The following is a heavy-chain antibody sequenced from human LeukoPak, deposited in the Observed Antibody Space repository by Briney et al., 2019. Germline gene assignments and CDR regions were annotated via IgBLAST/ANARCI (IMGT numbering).Heavy chain of an antibody. Sequence: VGSLRLSCAASGFSFTSYAMHWVRQAPGKGLEYVSEISDNGGTTYYANSVKGRFTISRDNSKNTLYLQMGSLRPEDMAVYYCARRPGTSQFDYWGQGTLVTVSS. V-gene: IGHV3-64*01. D-gene: IGHD1-1*01. J-gene: IGHJ4*02. CDR1: GFSFTSYA. CDR3: ARRPGTSQFDY. CDR2: ISDNGGTT.